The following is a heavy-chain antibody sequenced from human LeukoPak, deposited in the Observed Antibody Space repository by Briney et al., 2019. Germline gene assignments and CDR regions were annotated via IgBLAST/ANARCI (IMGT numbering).Heavy chain of an antibody. CDR2: IYYSWST. CDR3: ARVGSSRRAYYFDY. V-gene: IGHV4-59*01. D-gene: IGHD2-2*01. Sequence: SETLSLTCTVSGGSSSSYYWSWIRQPPAKGLEWIGYIYYSWSTNYNPSLKSRVTISVDTSKNQFSLKLSSVTAADTAVYYCARVGSSRRAYYFDYWGQGTLVTVSS. CDR1: GGSSSSYY. J-gene: IGHJ4*02.